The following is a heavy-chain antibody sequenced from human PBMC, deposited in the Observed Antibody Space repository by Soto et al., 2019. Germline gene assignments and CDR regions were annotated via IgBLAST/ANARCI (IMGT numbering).Heavy chain of an antibody. CDR3: ARRYGWNFDY. CDR1: GDSVSSGSYY. J-gene: IGHJ4*02. CDR2: IYYTGST. Sequence: SETLSLTCTVSGDSVSSGSYYWSWIRQPPGKGLEWIGYIYYTGSTNYNPSLKSRVTISVDTSKNQFSLKLSSVTAADTAVYYCARRYGWNFDYWGQGTPVTVSS. V-gene: IGHV4-61*01. D-gene: IGHD6-19*01.